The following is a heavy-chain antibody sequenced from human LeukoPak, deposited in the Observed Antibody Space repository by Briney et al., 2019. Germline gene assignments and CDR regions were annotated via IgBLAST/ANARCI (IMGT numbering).Heavy chain of an antibody. CDR3: ARSVYYGSGSYYNSWFDP. CDR1: GFTFSSYW. D-gene: IGHD3-10*01. J-gene: IGHJ5*02. V-gene: IGHV3-7*01. Sequence: GGSLRLSCAASGFTFSSYWMSWVRQAPGKGLEWVANIKQDGSEKYYVDSVKGRFTISRDNAKNSLYLQMNSLRAEDTAVYYCARSVYYGSGSYYNSWFDPWGQGTLVTVSS. CDR2: IKQDGSEK.